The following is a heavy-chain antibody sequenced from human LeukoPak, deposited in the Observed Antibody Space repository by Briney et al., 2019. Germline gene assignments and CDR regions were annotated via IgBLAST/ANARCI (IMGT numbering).Heavy chain of an antibody. V-gene: IGHV4-34*01. CDR2: INHSGST. D-gene: IGHD3-10*01. Sequence: KTSETLSLTCAVYGGSFSGYYWSWIRQPPGKGLEWIGEINHSGSTNYNPSLKSRVTISADTSKNQFSLKLISVTAADTAVYYCETLRGMTMVRGVINTPDYWGQGTLVTVSS. CDR1: GGSFSGYY. CDR3: ETLRGMTMVRGVINTPDY. J-gene: IGHJ4*02.